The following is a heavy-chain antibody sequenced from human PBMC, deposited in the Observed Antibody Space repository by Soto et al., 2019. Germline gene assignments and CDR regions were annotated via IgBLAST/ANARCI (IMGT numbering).Heavy chain of an antibody. V-gene: IGHV3-23*01. CDR2: ISGSDGKT. Sequence: GGSLRLSWAASGFSFGSYALSWVRQAPGKGLEWVSTISGSDGKTFYADSVKGRFSISRDTSQNTLYLQMNSLRADDTAIYYCARWSYLDYWGQGTRVTVSS. CDR1: GFSFGSYA. D-gene: IGHD3-3*01. J-gene: IGHJ4*02. CDR3: ARWSYLDY.